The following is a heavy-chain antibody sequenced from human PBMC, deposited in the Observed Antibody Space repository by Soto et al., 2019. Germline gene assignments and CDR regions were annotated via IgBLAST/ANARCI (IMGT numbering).Heavy chain of an antibody. D-gene: IGHD3-9*01. V-gene: IGHV1-18*01. CDR1: GYTFTNYG. CDR3: ARPPNDILTDSYINGFDP. J-gene: IGHJ5*02. CDR2: ISAYNGNT. Sequence: QVQLVQSGAEVKKPGASVKVSCKASGYTFTNYGISWVRQAPGQGLEWMGWISAYNGNTDHAQKYQGRVTMTTDTSMSTAYMALSSLRSDDSALYYCARPPNDILTDSYINGFDPWGQGTLVTVSS.